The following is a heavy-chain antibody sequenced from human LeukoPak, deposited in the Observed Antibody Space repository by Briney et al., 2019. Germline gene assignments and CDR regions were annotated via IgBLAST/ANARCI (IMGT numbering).Heavy chain of an antibody. CDR2: IYYSGST. D-gene: IGHD3-9*01. J-gene: IGHJ4*02. CDR1: GGSISSSSYY. Sequence: SETLSLTCTVSGGSISSSSYYWGWIRQPPGKGLEWIGSIYYSGSTYYNPSLKSRVTISVDTSKNQFSLKLSSVTAADTAVYYCARRGYDILTGYYHFDYWGQGTLVTVSS. V-gene: IGHV4-39*01. CDR3: ARRGYDILTGYYHFDY.